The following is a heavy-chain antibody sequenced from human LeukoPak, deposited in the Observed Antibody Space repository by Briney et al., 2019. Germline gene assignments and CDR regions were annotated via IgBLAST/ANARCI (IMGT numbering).Heavy chain of an antibody. CDR3: AREDDSSSSILDY. CDR2: IYYSGST. D-gene: IGHD6-6*01. Sequence: SQTLSLTCNVSGGSISSGSNYWSWIRQHPEIGLEWIGYIYYSGSTYYNPSLKSRVTISVDTSKNQFSLKLSSVTAADTAVYYCAREDDSSSSILDYWGQGTLVTVSS. J-gene: IGHJ4*02. V-gene: IGHV4-31*03. CDR1: GGSISSGSNY.